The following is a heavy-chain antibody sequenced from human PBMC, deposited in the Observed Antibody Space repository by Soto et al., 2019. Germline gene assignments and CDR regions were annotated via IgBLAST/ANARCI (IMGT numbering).Heavy chain of an antibody. CDR1: GYTFTSYD. CDR3: ARLLEITIFGVEVYMDV. D-gene: IGHD3-3*01. V-gene: IGHV1-8*01. Sequence: ASVKVSCKASGYTFTSYDINWVRQATGQGLEWMGWMNPNSGNTGYAQKFQGRVTMTRNTSISTAYMELSSLRSEDTAVYYCARLLEITIFGVEVYMDVWGKGTTVTVSS. CDR2: MNPNSGNT. J-gene: IGHJ6*03.